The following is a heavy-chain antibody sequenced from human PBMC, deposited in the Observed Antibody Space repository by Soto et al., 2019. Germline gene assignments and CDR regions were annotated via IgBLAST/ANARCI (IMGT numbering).Heavy chain of an antibody. CDR3: AKSSSGLRDYFDS. Sequence: GGSLRLSCAASGFTLSSFAVHWVRQAPGKGPEWVATTSYDGLNTFYGESVRGRFSISRDTSKNTLFLQMDSLKTEDTAVYFCAKSSSGLRDYFDSWGRGTLVTVLL. V-gene: IGHV3-30-3*02. CDR1: GFTLSSFA. D-gene: IGHD3-10*01. J-gene: IGHJ4*02. CDR2: TSYDGLNT.